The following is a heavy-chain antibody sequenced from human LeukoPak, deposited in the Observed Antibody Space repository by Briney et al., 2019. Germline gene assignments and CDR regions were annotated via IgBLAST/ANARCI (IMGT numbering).Heavy chain of an antibody. CDR3: VRVWLGGARQPDFEY. J-gene: IGHJ4*02. V-gene: IGHV3-21*01. Sequence: PGGSLRLSCAASGFTFSPYLMNWVRQAPGKGLEWVSSISSSSTYIYYADSVKGRFTISRDNAKNSLYLQMNSLRAEDTAVYYCVRVWLGGARQPDFEYWGQGALVTV. CDR1: GFTFSPYL. D-gene: IGHD3-16*01. CDR2: ISSSSTYI.